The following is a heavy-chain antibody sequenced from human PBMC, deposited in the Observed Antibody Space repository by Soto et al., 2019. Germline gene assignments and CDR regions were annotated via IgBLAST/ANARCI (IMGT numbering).Heavy chain of an antibody. CDR1: GFTFSSYA. CDR3: AADCRGGSCYAHDAFDI. CDR2: ISYDGSNK. J-gene: IGHJ3*02. D-gene: IGHD2-15*01. V-gene: IGHV3-30-3*01. Sequence: QVQLVESGGGVVQPGRSLRLSCAASGFTFSSYAMHWVRQAPGKGLEWVAVISYDGSNKYYADSVKGRFTISRDNSKNTQYRQMNRLRPEDTAVYDCAADCRGGSCYAHDAFDIWGQGTMVTVSS.